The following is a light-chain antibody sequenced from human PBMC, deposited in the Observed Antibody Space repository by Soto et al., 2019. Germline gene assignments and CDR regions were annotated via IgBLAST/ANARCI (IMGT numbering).Light chain of an antibody. Sequence: DIQMTQSPSTLSGSVGDRVTITCRASQSVSAWVAWYQQKPGKAPKVVIYDASSLESGVPSRFAGSRSGTEFTLTINSLQPDDSATYYCQQYNNFPGTFGQGTKVDIK. CDR1: QSVSAW. V-gene: IGKV1-5*01. CDR2: DAS. J-gene: IGKJ1*01. CDR3: QQYNNFPGT.